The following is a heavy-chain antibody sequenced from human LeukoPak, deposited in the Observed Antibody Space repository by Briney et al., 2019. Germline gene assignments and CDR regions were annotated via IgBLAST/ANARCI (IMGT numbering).Heavy chain of an antibody. CDR1: GFTFRCYG. CDR3: AKDRGDYYDSSGYYSGGFDV. J-gene: IGHJ3*01. Sequence: GGSLRLSCAASGFTFRCYGMHWVRQAPGKGLEWVAVISYDGSNKYYADSVKGRFTISRDNSKNTLYLQMNSLRAEDTAVYYCAKDRGDYYDSSGYYSGGFDVWGQGTMVTVSS. D-gene: IGHD3-22*01. CDR2: ISYDGSNK. V-gene: IGHV3-30*18.